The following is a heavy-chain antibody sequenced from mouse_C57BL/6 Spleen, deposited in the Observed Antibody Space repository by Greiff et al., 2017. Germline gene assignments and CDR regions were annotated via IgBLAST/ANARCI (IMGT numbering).Heavy chain of an antibody. D-gene: IGHD2-4*01. CDR2: ISDGGSYT. V-gene: IGHV5-4*01. CDR3: ARDQGDYDNYYAMDY. J-gene: IGHJ4*01. Sequence: DVMLVESGGGLVKPGGSLKLSCAASGFTFSSYAMSWVRQTPEKRLEWVATISDGGSYTYYPDNVKGRFTISRDNAKNNLYLQMSHLKSEDTAMYYCARDQGDYDNYYAMDYWGQGTSVTVSS. CDR1: GFTFSSYA.